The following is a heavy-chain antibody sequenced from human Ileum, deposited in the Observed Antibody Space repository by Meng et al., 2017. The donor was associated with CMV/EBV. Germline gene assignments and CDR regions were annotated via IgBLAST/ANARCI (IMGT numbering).Heavy chain of an antibody. CDR1: GITFSNAW. V-gene: IGHV3-15*01. CDR2: IKPKTEGGTA. Sequence: SCAASGITFSNAWMSWVRQGPEKGLEWVGRIKPKTEGGTAEFAAPVKGRFTISRDDSKNTFYLQMTSLKTEDTAVYYCTTLIGPFDSWGQGTLVTVSS. CDR3: TTLIGPFDS. J-gene: IGHJ4*02.